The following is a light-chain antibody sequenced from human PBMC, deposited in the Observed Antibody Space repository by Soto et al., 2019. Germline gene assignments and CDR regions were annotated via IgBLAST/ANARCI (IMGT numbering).Light chain of an antibody. Sequence: IQMTQSPSSLSASVRDRVTITCRASQGIGNDLGWYQQKPGKAPNLLIYAAFSLRSGVPSRFSGSGSGTHFTLTLNSLQAEDSATYFCLQDYTYPWTFGQGTKVEIK. J-gene: IGKJ1*01. CDR2: AAF. V-gene: IGKV1-6*02. CDR1: QGIGND. CDR3: LQDYTYPWT.